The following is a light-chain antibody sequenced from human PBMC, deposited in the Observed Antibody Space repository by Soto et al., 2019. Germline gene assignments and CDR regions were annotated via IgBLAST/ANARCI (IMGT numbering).Light chain of an antibody. CDR3: QQYNDYSAT. V-gene: IGKV1-5*01. CDR1: QSISSR. Sequence: DIQMTQSPSTLSASEGDRVTITCRASQSISSRLAWYQQKPGKVPKLLIYDASTLDSGVPSRFSGSGSGTEFTLTISSLQPDDFATYYCQQYNDYSATFGQGTKVDI. CDR2: DAS. J-gene: IGKJ1*01.